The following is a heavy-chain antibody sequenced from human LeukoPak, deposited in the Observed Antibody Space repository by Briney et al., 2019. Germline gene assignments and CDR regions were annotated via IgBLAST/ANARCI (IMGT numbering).Heavy chain of an antibody. V-gene: IGHV3-53*01. CDR2: LNGFGAT. CDR1: GFAVFYHF. D-gene: IGHD1-26*01. Sequence: GGSLRPLCAASGFAVFYHFMHWVRQAPGKGLEWVSTLNGFGATFYADSVKGGFSISRDRFKNTFHLQMNSLRADDTAVYSCARRGVQGYMDVWGEGTTVTVSS. CDR3: ARRGVQGYMDV. J-gene: IGHJ6*03.